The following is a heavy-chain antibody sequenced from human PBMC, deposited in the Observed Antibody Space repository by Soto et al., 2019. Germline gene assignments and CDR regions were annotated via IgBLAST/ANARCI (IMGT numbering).Heavy chain of an antibody. Sequence: GGSLRLSCAASGFTFSSYGMHWVRQAPGKGLEWVAVIWYDGSNKYYADSVKGRFTISRDNSKNTLYLQMNSLRAEDTAVYYCARGHGRGYSYGQTDYWGQGTLVTVSS. CDR2: IWYDGSNK. CDR3: ARGHGRGYSYGQTDY. D-gene: IGHD5-18*01. CDR1: GFTFSSYG. V-gene: IGHV3-33*01. J-gene: IGHJ4*02.